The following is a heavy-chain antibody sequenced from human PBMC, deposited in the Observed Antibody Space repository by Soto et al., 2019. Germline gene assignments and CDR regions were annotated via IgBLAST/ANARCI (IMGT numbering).Heavy chain of an antibody. CDR3: ARDLWFGEFVDAFDI. D-gene: IGHD3-10*01. V-gene: IGHV4-31*03. CDR1: GGSISSGGYY. Sequence: QVQLQESGPGLVKPSQTLSLTCTVSGGSISSGGYYWSWIRQHPGKGLEWIGYIYYSGSTYYNPSLKSRVTLSVDTSKNQFSLKLSSVTAADTAVYYCARDLWFGEFVDAFDIWGQGTMVTVSS. CDR2: IYYSGST. J-gene: IGHJ3*02.